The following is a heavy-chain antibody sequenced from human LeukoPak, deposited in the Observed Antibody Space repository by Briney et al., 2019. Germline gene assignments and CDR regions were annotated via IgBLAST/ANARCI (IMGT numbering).Heavy chain of an antibody. CDR2: IYYSGST. J-gene: IGHJ5*02. D-gene: IGHD1-26*01. CDR3: ARSRVGP. CDR1: GGSISSGGYY. V-gene: IGHV4-31*03. Sequence: SETLSLTCTVSGGSISSGGYYWSWIRQHPGKGLEWIGHIYYSGSTYYNASLKSRVSISIDTSKNQFSLKLTSVTAADTAVYYRARSRVGPWGQGTLVTVSS.